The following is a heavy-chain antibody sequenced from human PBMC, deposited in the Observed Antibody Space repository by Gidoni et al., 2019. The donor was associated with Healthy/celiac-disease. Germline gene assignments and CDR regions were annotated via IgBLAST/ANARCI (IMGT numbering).Heavy chain of an antibody. CDR3: ARPRRWGRGVAGTFTFDY. Sequence: GSISSSSYYWGGIRQPPGKGLEWIGSIYYSGSTYYNPSLKSRVTISVDTSKNQFSLKLSSVTAADTAVYYCARPRRWGRGVAGTFTFDYWGQGTLVTVSS. CDR2: IYYSGST. D-gene: IGHD6-19*01. V-gene: IGHV4-39*01. CDR1: GSISSSSYY. J-gene: IGHJ4*02.